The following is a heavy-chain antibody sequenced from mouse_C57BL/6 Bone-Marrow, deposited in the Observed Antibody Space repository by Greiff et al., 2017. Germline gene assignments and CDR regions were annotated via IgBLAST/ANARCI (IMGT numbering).Heavy chain of an antibody. CDR1: GFTFSDFY. V-gene: IGHV7-1*01. D-gene: IGHD3-2*02. J-gene: IGHJ4*01. CDR2: SRNKANDYTT. CDR3: ARDEAETYAMDY. Sequence: EVKLVESGGGLVQSGRSLRLSCATSGFTFSDFYMEWVRQAPGKGLEWLSASRNKANDYTTEYSASVKCRFIVSSDTSQSILYLQMNALRAEDTAIYYCARDEAETYAMDYWGQGTSVTVSS.